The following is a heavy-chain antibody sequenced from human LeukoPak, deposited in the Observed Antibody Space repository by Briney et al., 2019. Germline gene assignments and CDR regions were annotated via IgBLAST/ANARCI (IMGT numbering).Heavy chain of an antibody. J-gene: IGHJ4*02. CDR2: IDIVGCGT. Sequence: GGSLRLSCAASLFTFSHYWIHGVRQAPGEGLVWVSRIDIVGCGTIYAQPAKGRFTSTSNHAKNTVHLHLNSRRAENTAVYFCARGGAHHGFDNWGQGTMVTVSS. D-gene: IGHD1-14*01. V-gene: IGHV3-74*01. CDR1: LFTFSHYW. CDR3: ARGGAHHGFDN.